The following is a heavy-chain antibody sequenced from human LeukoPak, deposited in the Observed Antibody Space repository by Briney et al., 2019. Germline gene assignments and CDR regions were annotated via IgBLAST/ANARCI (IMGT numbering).Heavy chain of an antibody. J-gene: IGHJ4*02. D-gene: IGHD6-19*01. CDR3: ARAVAGTPVHFDY. Sequence: ASVKVSCKASGGTFSSYAISWVRQAPGQGLEWMGGIIPIFGTANYAQKFQGRVTITADESTSTAYMELSSLRSEDTAVYYCARAVAGTPVHFDYWSQGTLVTVSS. CDR2: IIPIFGTA. V-gene: IGHV1-69*01. CDR1: GGTFSSYA.